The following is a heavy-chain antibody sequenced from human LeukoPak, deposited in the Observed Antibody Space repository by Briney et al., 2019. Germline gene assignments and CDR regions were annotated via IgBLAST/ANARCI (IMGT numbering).Heavy chain of an antibody. CDR1: GFTFSSYS. CDR2: ISSSSSTI. CDR3: ARQQPNAFDI. D-gene: IGHD6-13*01. V-gene: IGHV3-48*01. J-gene: IGHJ3*02. Sequence: GGSLRLSCAASGFTFSSYSMNWVRQAPGKGLEWVSYISSSSSTIYYADSVKGRFTISRDNAKNSLYLQMNSLRAEDTAVYYCARQQPNAFDIWGQGTMVTVSS.